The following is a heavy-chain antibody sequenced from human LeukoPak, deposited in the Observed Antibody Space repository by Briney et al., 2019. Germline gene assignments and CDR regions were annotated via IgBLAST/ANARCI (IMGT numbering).Heavy chain of an antibody. CDR1: GGSISSGAYS. CDR2: IYHSGST. Sequence: PSETLSLTCAVSGGSISSGAYSWSWIRQPPGKGLEWIGYIYHSGSTYYNPSLKSLVTMSVDTSKNQFSLKLSSVTAADTAVYYCARPYYDSSGYYHDAFDIWGQGTMVTVSS. J-gene: IGHJ3*02. V-gene: IGHV4-30-4*07. CDR3: ARPYYDSSGYYHDAFDI. D-gene: IGHD3-22*01.